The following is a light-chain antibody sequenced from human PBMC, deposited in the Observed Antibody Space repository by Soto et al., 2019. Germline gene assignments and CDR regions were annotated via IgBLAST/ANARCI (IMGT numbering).Light chain of an antibody. CDR2: DAS. CDR3: KHRSNWPPWS. V-gene: IGKV3-11*01. CDR1: QSVSTY. Sequence: EIVLTQSPATLSLSPGERTTLSCRASQSVSTYLSWYQQKLGHAPRLLIYDASKRATGTPARFSGSGSGTVYTLPISSLEPEDFAVYYCKHRSNWPPWSFGHGTKVEIK. J-gene: IGKJ1*01.